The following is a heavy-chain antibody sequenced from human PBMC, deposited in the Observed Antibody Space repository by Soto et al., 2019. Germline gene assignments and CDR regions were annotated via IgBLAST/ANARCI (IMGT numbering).Heavy chain of an antibody. CDR2: IYYSGST. J-gene: IGHJ5*02. CDR3: ARQSAVAGNWFDP. D-gene: IGHD6-19*01. V-gene: IGHV4-61*01. CDR1: GGSVSSGSYY. Sequence: PSETLSLTCTVSGGSVSSGSYYWSWIRQPQGKGLECIGYIYYSGSTNYNPSLKSRVTISVDTSKNQFSLKLSSVTAADTAVYYCARQSAVAGNWFDPWGQGTLVTVSS.